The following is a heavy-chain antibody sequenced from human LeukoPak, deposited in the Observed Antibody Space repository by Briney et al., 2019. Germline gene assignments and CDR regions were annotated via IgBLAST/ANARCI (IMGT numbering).Heavy chain of an antibody. CDR1: GGSFSGYY. V-gene: IGHV4-34*01. D-gene: IGHD7-27*01. CDR2: INHSGST. J-gene: IGHJ4*02. CDR3: ARPRLGTGGLFDY. Sequence: SETLSLTCAVYGGSFSGYYWSWIRQPPGKGLEWIGEINHSGSTNYNPSLKSRVTISVDTSKNQFSLKLSSVTAADTAVYYCARPRLGTGGLFDYWGQGTLVTVSS.